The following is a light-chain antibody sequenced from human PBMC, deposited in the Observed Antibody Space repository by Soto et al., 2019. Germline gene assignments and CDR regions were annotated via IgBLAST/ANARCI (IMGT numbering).Light chain of an antibody. CDR2: GAS. J-gene: IGKJ2*01. CDR1: QSVSSSY. V-gene: IGKV3-20*01. Sequence: EIVLTQSPGTLSLSPGERATLPCRASQSVSSSYLAWYQQKPGQAPRLLIYGASSRATGIPDRFSGSGSGTDFTLTISRLEPEDFAVYYCQQGSTFGQGTKLEIK. CDR3: QQGST.